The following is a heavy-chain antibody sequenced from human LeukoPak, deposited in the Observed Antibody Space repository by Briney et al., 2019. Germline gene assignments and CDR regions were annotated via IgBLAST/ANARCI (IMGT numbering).Heavy chain of an antibody. CDR3: TTDVVGANAFDI. J-gene: IGHJ3*02. D-gene: IGHD1-26*01. V-gene: IGHV3-15*07. CDR1: GFTFSNAW. Sequence: GGSLRLSCAASGFTFSNAWMNWVRQAPGKGLEWVGRIKSKTDGGTIDYAAPVEGRFTISRDDSKNTLYLQMNSLKTEDTAVYYCTTDVVGANAFDIWGQGTMVTVSS. CDR2: IKSKTDGGTI.